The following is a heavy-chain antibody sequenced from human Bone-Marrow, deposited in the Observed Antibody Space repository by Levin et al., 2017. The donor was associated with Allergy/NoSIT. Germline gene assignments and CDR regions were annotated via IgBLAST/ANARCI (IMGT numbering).Heavy chain of an antibody. CDR2: ITSDGSST. CDR3: ARDGAGVFPIDY. Sequence: GGSLRLSCGASGFTFGSYWMHWFRQGPGKGLVWVSRITSDGSSTIYAESVKGRFTISRDNAKNTLYLQMNSLRAEDTAVYYCARDGAGVFPIDYWGQGTLVTVSS. CDR1: GFTFGSYW. V-gene: IGHV3-74*01. D-gene: IGHD5/OR15-5a*01. J-gene: IGHJ4*02.